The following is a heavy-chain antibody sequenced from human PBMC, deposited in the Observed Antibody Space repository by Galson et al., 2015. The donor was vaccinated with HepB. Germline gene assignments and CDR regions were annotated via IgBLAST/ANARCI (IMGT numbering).Heavy chain of an antibody. D-gene: IGHD6-13*01. V-gene: IGHV6-1*01. J-gene: IGHJ4*02. CDR1: GDSVSSNSTA. CDR3: TRGILASGKDH. Sequence: CAISGDSVSSNSTAWNWIRQSPSRGLEWLGKTFYRSKWYHESAVSVRSRITFYPDTSKNQLSLQLKSVTPEDTAVYYCTRGILASGKDHWGQGTLVTVSS. CDR2: TFYRSKWYH.